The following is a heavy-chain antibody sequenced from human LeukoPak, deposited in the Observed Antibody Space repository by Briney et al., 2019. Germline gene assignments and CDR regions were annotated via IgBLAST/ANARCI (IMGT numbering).Heavy chain of an antibody. Sequence: GGSLRLSCAVSGFTFSSYWMNWVRQAPGKGLEWVANIKQYGSEKNYVDSVKGLFTISRDNAKSSLFLQMNDLRAEDPAVYYCAKGGRGNGEVYWGQGTLVTVSS. CDR2: IKQYGSEK. D-gene: IGHD2-8*01. CDR3: AKGGRGNGEVY. V-gene: IGHV3-7*01. J-gene: IGHJ4*02. CDR1: GFTFSSYW.